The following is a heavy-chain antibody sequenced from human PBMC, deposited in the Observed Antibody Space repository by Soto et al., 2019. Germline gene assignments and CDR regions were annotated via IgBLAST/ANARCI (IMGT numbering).Heavy chain of an antibody. J-gene: IGHJ6*02. CDR2: ISSSSSTI. D-gene: IGHD1-26*01. CDR1: GFTFSSYS. V-gene: IGHV3-48*01. CDR3: ARSGTRTDYYYGMDV. Sequence: GGSLRLSCAASGFTFSSYSMNWVRQAPGKGLEWVSYISSSSSTIYYADSVEGRFTISRDNAKNSLYLQMNSLRAEDTAVYYCARSGTRTDYYYGMDVWGQGTTVTVSS.